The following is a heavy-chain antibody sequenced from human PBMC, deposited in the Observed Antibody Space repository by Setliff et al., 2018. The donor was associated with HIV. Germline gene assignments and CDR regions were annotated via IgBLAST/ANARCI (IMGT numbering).Heavy chain of an antibody. CDR2: FDPEDNKI. CDR1: GYTVTELS. J-gene: IGHJ4*02. V-gene: IGHV1-24*01. Sequence: ASVKVSCKVSGYTVTELSINWVRQAPGKGPAWMGGFDPEDNKIVYAQKFQGRVTTTEDTSTDTAYMELSSLRTEDTAGYYCATRIRDGHRGYGYFDFWGQGTLVTVSS. D-gene: IGHD5-12*01. CDR3: ATRIRDGHRGYGYFDF.